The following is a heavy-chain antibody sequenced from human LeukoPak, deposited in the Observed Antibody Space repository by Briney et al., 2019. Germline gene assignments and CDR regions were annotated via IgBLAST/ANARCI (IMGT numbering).Heavy chain of an antibody. V-gene: IGHV3-33*01. J-gene: IGHJ4*02. Sequence: PGGSLRLSCAASGFTFSDFGMHWVRQAPGKGLEWVATLWYDGSNKYYADFVKGRFTISRDNSKNTLYLQANSLRAEDTAVYYCAREWGSGNPYNGPPGYWGQGTLVTVSS. CDR1: GFTFSDFG. D-gene: IGHD3-10*01. CDR3: AREWGSGNPYNGPPGY. CDR2: LWYDGSNK.